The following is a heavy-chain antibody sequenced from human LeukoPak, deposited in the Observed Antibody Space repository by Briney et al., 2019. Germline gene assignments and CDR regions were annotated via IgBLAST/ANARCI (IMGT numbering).Heavy chain of an antibody. V-gene: IGHV3-48*03. Sequence: TGGSLRLSCAASGFTFRSYEMSWVRQAPGKGLEWLSYIKNDGSKIYYTDSVKGRFTISRDNAKNSLFLQMNSLRAEDTAVYYCVRGSLSDRGDYWGQGALVTVSS. D-gene: IGHD3-16*01. J-gene: IGHJ4*02. CDR1: GFTFRSYE. CDR2: IKNDGSKI. CDR3: VRGSLSDRGDY.